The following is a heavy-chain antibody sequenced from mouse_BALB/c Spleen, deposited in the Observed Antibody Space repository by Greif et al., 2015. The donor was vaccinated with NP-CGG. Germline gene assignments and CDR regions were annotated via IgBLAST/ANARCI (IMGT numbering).Heavy chain of an antibody. V-gene: IGHV2-2*02. J-gene: IGHJ2*01. CDR2: IWSGGST. CDR3: ARNNPLLRLLLDY. Sequence: QVQLQQSGPGLVQPSQSLSITCTVSGFSLTSYGVHWVRQPPGKGLEWLGVIWSGGSTDYNAAFISRLSVSKDNSKSXVFFKMNSLQANDTAIYYCARNNPLLRLLLDYWGQGTTLTVSS. CDR1: GFSLTSYG. D-gene: IGHD1-2*01.